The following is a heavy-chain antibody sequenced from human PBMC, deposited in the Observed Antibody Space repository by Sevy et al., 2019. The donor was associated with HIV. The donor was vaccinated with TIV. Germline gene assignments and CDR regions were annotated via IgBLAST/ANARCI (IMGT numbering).Heavy chain of an antibody. CDR3: ARVKAYCSGGSCYSTMGAGV. V-gene: IGHV3-21*01. D-gene: IGHD2-15*01. Sequence: GGSLRLSCAVSGFTFSTYSMTWVRQAPGKGLEWVSSISSSSNYIYYPDSVKGRFTISRDNAKNSLYLQMNSLRAEVTAVNYSARVKAYCSGGSCYSTMGAGVWGQATTVTVSS. CDR1: GFTFSTYS. J-gene: IGHJ6*02. CDR2: ISSSSNYI.